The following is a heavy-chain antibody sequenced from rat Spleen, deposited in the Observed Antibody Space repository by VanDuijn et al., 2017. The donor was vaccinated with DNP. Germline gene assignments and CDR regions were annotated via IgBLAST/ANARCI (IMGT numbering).Heavy chain of an antibody. J-gene: IGHJ3*01. CDR2: ISNTGDST. V-gene: IGHV5-25*01. Sequence: EVQLVESGGGLVQPGRSLKLSCAASGFTFSDYYMAWVRQAPTKGLEWVASISNTGDSTYYSDSVKGRFSISRDNAKSTLYLQMNSLKSEDTATYYCARSRLPGYYPFACWGQGTLVTVSS. CDR1: GFTFSDYY. D-gene: IGHD1-4*01. CDR3: ARSRLPGYYPFAC.